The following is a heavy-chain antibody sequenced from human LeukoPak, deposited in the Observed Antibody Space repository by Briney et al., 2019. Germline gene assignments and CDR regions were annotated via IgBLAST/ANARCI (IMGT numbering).Heavy chain of an antibody. CDR2: IKQDGSEK. Sequence: GGSLRLSCAASGFTFSSYWMSWVRQAPGKGLEWVANIKQDGSEKYYVDSVKGRFTISRDNAKNSLYLQMNSLRAEDTAVYYCAREYSSSWYHGLDYYYYGMDVWGQRTTVTVSS. V-gene: IGHV3-7*05. J-gene: IGHJ6*02. D-gene: IGHD6-13*01. CDR3: AREYSSSWYHGLDYYYYGMDV. CDR1: GFTFSSYW.